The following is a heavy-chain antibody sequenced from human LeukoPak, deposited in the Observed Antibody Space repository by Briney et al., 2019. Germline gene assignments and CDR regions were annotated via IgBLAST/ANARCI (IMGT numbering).Heavy chain of an antibody. CDR3: ARDIILLWFGESLFGGFGYYGMDV. J-gene: IGHJ6*02. D-gene: IGHD3-10*01. V-gene: IGHV1-18*01. CDR1: GYTFTSYG. Sequence: GASVKVSCKASGYTFTSYGISWVRQAPGQGLEWMGWISAYNGNTNYAQKLQGRVTMTTDTSTSTAYMELRSLRFDDTAVYYCARDIILLWFGESLFGGFGYYGMDVWGQGTTVTVSS. CDR2: ISAYNGNT.